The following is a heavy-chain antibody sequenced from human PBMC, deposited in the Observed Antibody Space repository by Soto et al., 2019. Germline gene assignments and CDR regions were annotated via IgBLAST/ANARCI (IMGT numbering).Heavy chain of an antibody. CDR1: GFTFSSYA. J-gene: IGHJ4*02. Sequence: GGSLRLSCAASGFTFSSYAMSWVRQAPGKGLEWVSAISGSGGSTYYADSGKGRFTISRDNSKNTLYLQMNSLRAEDTAVYYCAKDSSASAGHCGGDCYFNFDYWGQGTLVTVSS. D-gene: IGHD2-21*02. V-gene: IGHV3-23*01. CDR3: AKDSSASAGHCGGDCYFNFDY. CDR2: ISGSGGST.